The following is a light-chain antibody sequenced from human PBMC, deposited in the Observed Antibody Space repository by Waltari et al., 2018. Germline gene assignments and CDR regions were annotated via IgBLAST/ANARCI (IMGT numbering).Light chain of an antibody. CDR1: RRNVGGNPM. CDR2: YVN. Sequence: SALPRPPPGPGSPGKWLTPPGPGTRRNVGGNPMSAWYQHHPGKAPKLIIHYVNKRPSGVSNRFSGSKSGNTASLTISGLQAEDEADYYCSSYTTTSTFYVFGTGTKVTVL. V-gene: IGLV2-14*03. CDR3: SSYTTTSTFYV. J-gene: IGLJ1*01.